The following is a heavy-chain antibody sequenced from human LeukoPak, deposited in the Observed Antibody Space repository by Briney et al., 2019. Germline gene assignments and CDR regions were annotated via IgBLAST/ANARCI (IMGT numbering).Heavy chain of an antibody. CDR2: ISSSSSTI. V-gene: IGHV3-48*01. Sequence: GGSLRLSCAASGFTFSNAWMSWVRQAPGKGLEWVSYISSSSSTIYYADSVRGRFTISRDNAKNSLYLQMNSLRAEDTAVYYCARDGIFGVVTWGQGTLVTVSS. J-gene: IGHJ4*02. D-gene: IGHD3-3*01. CDR1: GFTFSNAW. CDR3: ARDGIFGVVT.